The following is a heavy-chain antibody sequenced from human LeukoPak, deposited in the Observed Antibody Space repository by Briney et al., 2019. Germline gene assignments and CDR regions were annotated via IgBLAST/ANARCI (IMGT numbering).Heavy chain of an antibody. CDR2: IYTSGST. Sequence: PSETLSLTCTVSGGSISSSSYYWSWIRQPAGKGLEWIGRIYTSGSTNYNPSLKSRVTMSVDTSKNQFSLKLSSVTAADTAVYYCARDPGDPLGANWFDPWGQGTLVTVSS. D-gene: IGHD1-14*01. CDR3: ARDPGDPLGANWFDP. V-gene: IGHV4-61*02. J-gene: IGHJ5*02. CDR1: GGSISSSSYY.